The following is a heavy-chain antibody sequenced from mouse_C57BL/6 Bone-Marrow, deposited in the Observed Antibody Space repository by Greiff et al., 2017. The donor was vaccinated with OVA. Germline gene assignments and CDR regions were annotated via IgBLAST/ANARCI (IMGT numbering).Heavy chain of an antibody. CDR3: ARSTLTGLAWFAY. D-gene: IGHD4-1*01. CDR2: INPSSGYT. Sequence: VQLQQSGAELANPGASVKLSCKASGYTFTSYWMHWVKQRPGQGLEWIGYINPSSGYTKYNQKFKDKATLTADKSSSTAYMQLSSLTYEDSAVYYCARSTLTGLAWFAYWGQGTLVTVSA. V-gene: IGHV1-7*01. CDR1: GYTFTSYW. J-gene: IGHJ3*01.